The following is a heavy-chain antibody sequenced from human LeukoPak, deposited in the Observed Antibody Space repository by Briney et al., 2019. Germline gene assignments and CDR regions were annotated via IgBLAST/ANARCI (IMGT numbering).Heavy chain of an antibody. CDR2: IKSKTDGGTI. Sequence: GGSLRLPCAASGFTFSNAWMTWVRQGPGKGLEWVGRIKSKTDGGTIDYAAPVKGRFTISRNDSNTTLYLQINSLKTEATAVYYCTTFTDIPQFDYWGQGTLVTVSS. CDR3: TTFTDIPQFDY. CDR1: GFTFSNAW. D-gene: IGHD2-21*01. V-gene: IGHV3-15*01. J-gene: IGHJ4*02.